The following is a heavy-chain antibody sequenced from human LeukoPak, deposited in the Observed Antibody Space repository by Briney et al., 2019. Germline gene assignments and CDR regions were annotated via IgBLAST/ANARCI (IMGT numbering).Heavy chain of an antibody. CDR1: GFTFSRYS. J-gene: IGHJ4*02. CDR3: ARRSGIAVAGAFDY. CDR2: ISGSGDST. D-gene: IGHD6-19*01. Sequence: PGGSLRLSCSASGFTFSRYSMTWVRQAPGKGLEWVSGISGSGDSTYYADSVKGRFTISRDNSKNTLYLQMNSLRAEDTAVYYCARRSGIAVAGAFDYWGQGTLVTVSS. V-gene: IGHV3-23*01.